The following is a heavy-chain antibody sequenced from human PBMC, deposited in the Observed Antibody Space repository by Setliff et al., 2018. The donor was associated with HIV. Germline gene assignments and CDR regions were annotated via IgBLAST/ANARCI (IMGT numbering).Heavy chain of an antibody. D-gene: IGHD1-26*01. CDR3: ARSPGVGPTRDGYKVSQYWFDP. Sequence: GASVQVSCKASGYTFTSYAMHWVRQAPGQRLEWMGWINAGNGNTKYSQKFQGRVTITRDTSASTANVELSSLRSEDTAVYYCARSPGVGPTRDGYKVSQYWFDPWGQGTLVTVSS. V-gene: IGHV1-3*01. J-gene: IGHJ5*02. CDR1: GYTFTSYA. CDR2: INAGNGNT.